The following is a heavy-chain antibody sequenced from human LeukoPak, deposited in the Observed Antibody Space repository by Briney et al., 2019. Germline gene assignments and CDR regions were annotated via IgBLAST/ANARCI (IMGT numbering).Heavy chain of an antibody. D-gene: IGHD1-26*01. CDR2: ISGSGGST. CDR1: GFTFSSYT. V-gene: IGHV3-23*01. J-gene: IGHJ3*02. CDR3: ATDPGEWEPI. Sequence: GGSLRLSCAASGFTFSSYTMNWVRQAPGKGLEWVSAISGSGGSTYYADSVKGRFTISRDNSKNTLYLQMNSLRAEDTAVYYCATDPGEWEPIWGQGTMVTVSS.